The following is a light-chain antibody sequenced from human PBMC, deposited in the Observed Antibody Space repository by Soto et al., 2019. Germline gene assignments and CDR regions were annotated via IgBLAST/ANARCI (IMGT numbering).Light chain of an antibody. Sequence: QSALAQPASVSGSPGQSITISCTGTSSDVGVYKYVSWYQHHPGKAPKLMIYEVSNRPSGVSNRFSGSKSGNTASLTISGVQAEDEAHYYCTSYTSSSTLVFGGGTKGTVL. J-gene: IGLJ2*01. CDR3: TSYTSSSTLV. V-gene: IGLV2-14*01. CDR2: EVS. CDR1: SSDVGVYKY.